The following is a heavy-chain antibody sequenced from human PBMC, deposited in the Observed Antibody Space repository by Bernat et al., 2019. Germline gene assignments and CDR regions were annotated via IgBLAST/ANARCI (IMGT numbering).Heavy chain of an antibody. V-gene: IGHV3-11*05. CDR1: GFTFSDYY. J-gene: IGHJ5*02. Sequence: QVQLVESGGGLVKPGGSLRLSCAASGFTFSDYYMSWIRQAPGKGLEWVSYISSRSSYTNYADSEKGRFTISRDNAKNSLYLQMNSLRAEDTAVYYCARVSQRHPNTRNSVYPRGGFDPWGQGTLVTVT. D-gene: IGHD5/OR15-5a*01. CDR3: ARVSQRHPNTRNSVYPRGGFDP. CDR2: ISSRSSYT.